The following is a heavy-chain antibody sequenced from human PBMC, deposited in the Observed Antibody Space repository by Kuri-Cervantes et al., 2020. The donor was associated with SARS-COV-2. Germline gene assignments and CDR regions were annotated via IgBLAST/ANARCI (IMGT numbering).Heavy chain of an antibody. Sequence: SETLCLTCNVSGGSITAYYWTWIRRPAGKGLEWIGRIYNIDNTRYNPSLRGRATMSMDTSKSTFSLTRTTVTAADTAVYYCARDYSNYSAFDIWGQGTMVTVSS. J-gene: IGHJ3*02. CDR1: GGSITAYY. D-gene: IGHD4-11*01. CDR3: ARDYSNYSAFDI. V-gene: IGHV4-4*07. CDR2: IYNIDNT.